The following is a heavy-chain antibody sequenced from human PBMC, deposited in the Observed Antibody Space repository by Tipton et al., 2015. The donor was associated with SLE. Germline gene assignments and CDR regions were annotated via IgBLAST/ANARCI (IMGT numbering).Heavy chain of an antibody. Sequence: RSLRLSCAASGFTFSSYAMHWVRQAPGKGLEWVAVISYDGSNKYYADSVKGRFTISRDNSKNTLYLQMNSLRAEDTAVYYCARDSSLLMGYDYWGQGTLVSVSS. CDR3: ARDSSLLMGYDY. CDR2: ISYDGSNK. J-gene: IGHJ4*02. D-gene: IGHD5-12*01. CDR1: GFTFSSYA. V-gene: IGHV3-30*04.